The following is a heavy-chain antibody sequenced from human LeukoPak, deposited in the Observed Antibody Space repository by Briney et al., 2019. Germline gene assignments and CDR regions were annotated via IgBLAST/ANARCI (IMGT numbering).Heavy chain of an antibody. Sequence: GGSLRLSCAASGFTVSSNNMSWVRQAPGKGLEWLAVIYSGSSTYYADSVKGRFTISRDNSKNTLYLQMNSLRAEDTAVYYCARDRSSGWYVYDYWGQGTLVTVSS. J-gene: IGHJ4*02. CDR3: ARDRSSGWYVYDY. CDR1: GFTVSSNN. V-gene: IGHV3-53*01. CDR2: IYSGSST. D-gene: IGHD6-19*01.